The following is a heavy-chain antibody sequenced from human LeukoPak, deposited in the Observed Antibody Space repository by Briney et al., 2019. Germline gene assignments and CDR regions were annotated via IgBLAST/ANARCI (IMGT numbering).Heavy chain of an antibody. CDR2: IYYSGST. CDR1: GGSISSSSYY. D-gene: IGHD5-24*01. CDR3: AREVATILGETGYFDY. J-gene: IGHJ4*02. V-gene: IGHV4-61*01. Sequence: SETLSLTCTVSGGSISSSSYYWSWIRQPPGKGLEWIGYIYYSGSTNYNPSLKSRVTISVDTSKNQFSLKLSSVTAADTAVYYCAREVATILGETGYFDYWGQGTLVTVSS.